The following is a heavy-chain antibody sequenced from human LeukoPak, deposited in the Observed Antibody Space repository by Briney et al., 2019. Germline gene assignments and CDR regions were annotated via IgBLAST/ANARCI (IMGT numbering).Heavy chain of an antibody. CDR2: ISGSGGST. CDR3: ARDRGVRGVLNRVDP. Sequence: GRSLRLSCAASGFAFSSYAMHWVRQGPGKGLEWVSAISGSGGSTYYADSVKGRFTISRDNSKNTLYLQMNSLRAEDTAVYYCARDRGVRGVLNRVDPWGQGTLVTVSS. CDR1: GFAFSSYA. D-gene: IGHD3-10*01. V-gene: IGHV3-23*01. J-gene: IGHJ5*02.